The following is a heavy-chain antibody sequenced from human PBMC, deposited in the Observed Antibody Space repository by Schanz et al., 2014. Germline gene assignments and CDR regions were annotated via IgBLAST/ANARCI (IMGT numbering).Heavy chain of an antibody. Sequence: QVQLVHSGAEVKKPGSSVKVSCKASRSTFSSYTISWVRQARGQGLEWVGRFIPILDVGNYAQQFQGRVTITADRSTSTAYMELSSLRSEDTAVYYCARGYGDSPTDFWGQGTRVTVSS. CDR2: FIPILDVG. V-gene: IGHV1-69*02. CDR1: RSTFSSYT. J-gene: IGHJ4*02. D-gene: IGHD4-17*01. CDR3: ARGYGDSPTDF.